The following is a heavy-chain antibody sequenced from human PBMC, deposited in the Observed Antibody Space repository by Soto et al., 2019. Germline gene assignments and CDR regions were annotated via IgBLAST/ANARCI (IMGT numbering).Heavy chain of an antibody. CDR1: GGSITSGGFY. J-gene: IGHJ5*02. D-gene: IGHD6-13*01. CDR2: IFHSGST. CDR3: VRGGIAGNWFDP. Sequence: QVQLQESGPGLVKPSQTLSLTCSVSGGSITSGGFYWSWIRQHPEKGLEWIAYIFHSGSTDFNPSLKGRIIISADTSKNQFSLKLTSVTDADTAVYYCVRGGIAGNWFDPWGQGTLVTVSS. V-gene: IGHV4-31*03.